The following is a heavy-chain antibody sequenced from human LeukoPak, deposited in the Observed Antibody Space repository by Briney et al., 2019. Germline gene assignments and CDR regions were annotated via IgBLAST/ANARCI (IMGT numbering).Heavy chain of an antibody. CDR3: ATYGSGSYPFDY. V-gene: IGHV3-53*01. CDR2: IYSGGST. Sequence: GGSLRLSCAASGFTVSSNYMSWVRQAPGKGLEWVSVIYSGGSTYYADSVKGRFTISRDNSKNTLYLQMNSLRAEDTAVYYCATYGSGSYPFDYWGQGTLVTVSS. CDR1: GFTVSSNY. D-gene: IGHD3-10*01. J-gene: IGHJ4*02.